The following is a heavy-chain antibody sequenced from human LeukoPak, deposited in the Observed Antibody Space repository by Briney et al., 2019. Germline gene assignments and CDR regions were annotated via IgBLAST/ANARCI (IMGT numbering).Heavy chain of an antibody. CDR3: ARDQIGSW. J-gene: IGHJ4*02. CDR2: ISGSSSHI. D-gene: IGHD6-13*01. Sequence: KAVGSLRLSCEASGFTFSDYYLSWIRQAPGKGLEWISYISGSSSHINYADSVKGRFTISRDNAKKSVYLQMDSLRVEDTAVYYCARDQIGSWWGQGTLVIVSS. V-gene: IGHV3-11*06. CDR1: GFTFSDYY.